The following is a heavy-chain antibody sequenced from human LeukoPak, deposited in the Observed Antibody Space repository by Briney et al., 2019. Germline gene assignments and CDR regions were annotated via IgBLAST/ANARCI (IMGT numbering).Heavy chain of an antibody. CDR2: IYYSGST. V-gene: IGHV4-31*03. D-gene: IGHD3-10*01. CDR3: ARGPGGPGMYYFDY. CDR1: GGSINSGGYY. J-gene: IGHJ4*02. Sequence: SETLSLTCTVSGGSINSGGYYWSWIRQHPGKGLEWIGYIYYSGSTYYNPSLKIRVTISADTSKNQFSLKLNSVTAADTAVYYCARGPGGPGMYYFDYWGQGTLVTVSS.